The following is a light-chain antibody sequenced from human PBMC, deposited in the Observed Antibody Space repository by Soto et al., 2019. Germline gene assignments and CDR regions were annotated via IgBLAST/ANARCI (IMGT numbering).Light chain of an antibody. CDR3: SSYAGSNNLV. Sequence: QSVLTQPPSASGSPGQSVTISCTGTSSDIGGYNYVSWYQRHAGKAPKLMIYEVSKRPSGVPDRFSGSKSGNTASLTVSGLQAEDEADYYCSSYAGSNNLVFGGGTKLTVL. J-gene: IGLJ3*02. V-gene: IGLV2-8*01. CDR1: SSDIGGYNY. CDR2: EVS.